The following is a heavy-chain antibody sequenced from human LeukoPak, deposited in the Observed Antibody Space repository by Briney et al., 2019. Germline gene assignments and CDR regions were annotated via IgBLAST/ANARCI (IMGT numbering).Heavy chain of an antibody. CDR1: GGSFSSYY. J-gene: IGHJ3*02. D-gene: IGHD5-12*01. CDR3: ARDGGYSGYDRIYAFDI. Sequence: SETLSLTCAVYGGSFSSYYWSWIRQPPGKGLEWIGYIYYSGSTNYNPSLKSRVTISVDTSKNQFSLKLSSVTAADTAVYYCARDGGYSGYDRIYAFDIWGQGTMVTVSS. CDR2: IYYSGST. V-gene: IGHV4-59*01.